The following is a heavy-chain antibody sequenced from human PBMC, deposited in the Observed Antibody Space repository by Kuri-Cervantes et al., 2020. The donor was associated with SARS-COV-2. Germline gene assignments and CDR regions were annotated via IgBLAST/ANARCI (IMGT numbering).Heavy chain of an antibody. V-gene: IGHV3-53*01. CDR1: GFTVSTNY. Sequence: GGSLRLSCAASGFTVSTNYMSWVRQAPGKGLEWVSLIYSSGNTHYADSVKGRFTISRDNSKNTLYLQLNSLRVDDTAVYYCARGGSCNSGTCFDYWGQGTLVIVSS. D-gene: IGHD2-15*01. J-gene: IGHJ4*02. CDR2: IYSSGNT. CDR3: ARGGSCNSGTCFDY.